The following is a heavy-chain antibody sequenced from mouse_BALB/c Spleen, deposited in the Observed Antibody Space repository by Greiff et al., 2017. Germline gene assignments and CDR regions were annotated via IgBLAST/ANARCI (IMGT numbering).Heavy chain of an antibody. J-gene: IGHJ2*01. CDR1: GFAFSSYD. Sequence: EVQVVESGGGLVKPGGSLKLSCAASGFAFSSYDMSWVRQTPEKRLEWVAYISSGGGSTYYPDTVKGRFTISRDNAKNTLYLQMSSLKSEDTAMYYCARAMITLFDYWGQGTTLTVSS. CDR3: ARAMITLFDY. CDR2: ISSGGGST. D-gene: IGHD2-4*01. V-gene: IGHV5-12-1*01.